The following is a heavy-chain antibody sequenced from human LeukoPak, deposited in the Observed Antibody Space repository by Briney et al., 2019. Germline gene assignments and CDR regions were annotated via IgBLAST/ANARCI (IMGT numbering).Heavy chain of an antibody. Sequence: GASVKVSCKASGGTFSSYAISWVRQAPGQGLEWVGGIIPIFGTANYAQKFQGRVTITADKSTSTAYMELSSLRSEDTAVYYCARGGRVVVPAASIDWFDPWGQGTLVTVSS. CDR2: IIPIFGTA. CDR3: ARGGRVVVPAASIDWFDP. D-gene: IGHD2-2*01. J-gene: IGHJ5*02. V-gene: IGHV1-69*06. CDR1: GGTFSSYA.